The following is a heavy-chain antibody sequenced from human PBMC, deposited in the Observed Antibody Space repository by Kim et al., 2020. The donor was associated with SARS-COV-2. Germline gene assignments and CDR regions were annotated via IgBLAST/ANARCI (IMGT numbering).Heavy chain of an antibody. J-gene: IGHJ4*02. V-gene: IGHV1-69*01. Sequence: GTANYAQKFQGRVTITADESTSTAYIELSSLRSEDTAVYYCAGNWNDIDYWGQGTLVTVSS. D-gene: IGHD1-1*01. CDR3: AGNWNDIDY. CDR2: GTA.